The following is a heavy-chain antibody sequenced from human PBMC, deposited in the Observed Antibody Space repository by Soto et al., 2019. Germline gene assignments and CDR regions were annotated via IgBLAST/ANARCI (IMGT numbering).Heavy chain of an antibody. CDR2: MNPNSGNT. Sequence: ASVKVSCKASGYTFTSYDINWVRQATGQGLEWMGWMNPNSGNTGYAQKFQGRVTMTRNTSISTAYMELSSLRSEDTAVYYCARGLHLVVAFDYWGQGTLVTVSS. CDR1: GYTFTSYD. V-gene: IGHV1-8*01. D-gene: IGHD2-15*01. CDR3: ARGLHLVVAFDY. J-gene: IGHJ4*02.